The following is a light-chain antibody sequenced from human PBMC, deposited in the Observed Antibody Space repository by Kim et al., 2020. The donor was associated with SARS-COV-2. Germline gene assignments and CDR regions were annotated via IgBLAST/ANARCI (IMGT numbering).Light chain of an antibody. CDR1: QSINNG. Sequence: GDRVTITCRASQSINNGVAWYQQKPGKAPNLLISDASSLKSGAPSRFSGSGSGTVFTLTISSLEHDDFATYYCQQYTSYSNTFGQGTRLEIK. J-gene: IGKJ5*01. CDR2: DAS. V-gene: IGKV1-5*01. CDR3: QQYTSYSNT.